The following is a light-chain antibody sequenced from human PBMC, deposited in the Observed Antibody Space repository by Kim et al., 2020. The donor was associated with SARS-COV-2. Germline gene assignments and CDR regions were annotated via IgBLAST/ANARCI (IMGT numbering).Light chain of an antibody. V-gene: IGKV1-39*01. Sequence: SIGDRVTITCRASQSIITYLNWYQQKPGKAPKLLIYAASSLQSGVPSRFSGSGSGTDFALTINNLQPEDFATYYCQQSYSTPQWTFGQGTKVDIK. CDR3: QQSYSTPQWT. J-gene: IGKJ1*01. CDR1: QSIITY. CDR2: AAS.